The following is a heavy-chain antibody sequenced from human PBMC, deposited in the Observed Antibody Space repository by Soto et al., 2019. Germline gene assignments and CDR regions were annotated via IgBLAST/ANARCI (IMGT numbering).Heavy chain of an antibody. CDR2: IYYSGST. J-gene: IGHJ6*02. CDR3: AKCGYRGYGYYYGMDV. Sequence: SETLSLTCTVSGGSISSSSYYWGWIRQPPGKGLEWIGSIYYSGSTYYNPSLKSRVTISVDTSKNQFSLKLSSVTAADTAVYYCAKCGYRGYGYYYGMDVWGQGTTVTVSS. D-gene: IGHD5-12*01. CDR1: GGSISSSSYY. V-gene: IGHV4-39*01.